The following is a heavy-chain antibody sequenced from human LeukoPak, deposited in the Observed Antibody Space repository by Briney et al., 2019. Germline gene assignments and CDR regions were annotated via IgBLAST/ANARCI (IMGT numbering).Heavy chain of an antibody. Sequence: SETLSLTCAVYGGSFSGYYWSWIRQPPGKGLEWIGEINHSGSTYYNPSLKSRVTISVDTSKNQFSLKLSSVTAADTAVYYCARGRFCSSTSCTIFDYWGQGTLVTVSS. V-gene: IGHV4-34*01. CDR1: GGSFSGYY. CDR2: INHSGST. CDR3: ARGRFCSSTSCTIFDY. D-gene: IGHD2-2*01. J-gene: IGHJ4*02.